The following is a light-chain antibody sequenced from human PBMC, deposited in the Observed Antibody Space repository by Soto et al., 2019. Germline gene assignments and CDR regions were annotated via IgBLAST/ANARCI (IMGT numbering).Light chain of an antibody. V-gene: IGLV2-14*01. CDR2: EVT. CDR1: STDVGGYNA. Sequence: QSALSQPASVSGAPGQTITISRTGTSTDVGGYNAVSWYQHHPGKAPKLIIYEVTHRPSGVSDRFSASKSGNTASLTISGLQAEDEAAYYCNSFRVSHLYVFGTGTKVTVL. CDR3: NSFRVSHLYV. J-gene: IGLJ1*01.